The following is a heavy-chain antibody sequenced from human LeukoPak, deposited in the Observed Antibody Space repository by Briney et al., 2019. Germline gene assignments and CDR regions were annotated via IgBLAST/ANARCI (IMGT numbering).Heavy chain of an antibody. J-gene: IGHJ4*02. D-gene: IGHD3-16*02. V-gene: IGHV3-30*18. CDR3: AKDYPYYFDY. Sequence: PGGSLRLSCAASGFTFSSYGMHWVRQAPGKGLEWVAAISYDGSNKYYADSVKGRFTISRDNSKNTLYLQMNSLRAEDTAVYYCAKDYPYYFDYWGQGTLVTVSS. CDR1: GFTFSSYG. CDR2: ISYDGSNK.